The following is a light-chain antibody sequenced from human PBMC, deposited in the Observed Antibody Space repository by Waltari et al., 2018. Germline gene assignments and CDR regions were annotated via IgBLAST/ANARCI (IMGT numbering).Light chain of an antibody. CDR3: QQTVTSTWT. CDR1: QYISRY. CDR2: GAS. Sequence: DIQMTQSPPSLSASIGDRVTITCRESQYISRYVNWYQHRPGKAPKVLIFGASTLQSGVPSRFSGSGSGTDFTLTISSLQPEDSAAYYCQQTVTSTWTFGQGTKVEIK. V-gene: IGKV1-39*01. J-gene: IGKJ1*01.